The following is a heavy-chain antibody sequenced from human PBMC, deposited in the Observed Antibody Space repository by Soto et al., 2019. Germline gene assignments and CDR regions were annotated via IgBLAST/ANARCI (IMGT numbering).Heavy chain of an antibody. V-gene: IGHV3-15*01. Sequence: PGGSLRLSCAASGFTFSNAWMSWVRQAPGKGLEWVGRIKSKTDGGTTDYASPVKGRFTISRDDSKNTLCLQMNSLTTEDTAVYYCTTDSSNWFRQFDCWSHGTLFTVS. CDR1: GFTFSNAW. CDR3: TTDSSNWFRQFDC. D-gene: IGHD6-13*01. CDR2: IKSKTDGGTT. J-gene: IGHJ4*01.